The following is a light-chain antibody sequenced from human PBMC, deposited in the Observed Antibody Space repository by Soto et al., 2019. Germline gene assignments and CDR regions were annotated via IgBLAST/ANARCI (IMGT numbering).Light chain of an antibody. Sequence: QSALTQPRSVSGSPGHSVTISCTGTSSDVGAHNYVSWYQQHPGQAPKLMIYDVNRRPSGVPDRFSGSKSGNTASLTISGLQAEDEADYYCCSWAGASSTGVVRVLGGGTKVTVL. CDR3: CSWAGASSTGVVRV. CDR2: DVN. J-gene: IGLJ3*02. CDR1: SSDVGAHNY. V-gene: IGLV2-11*01.